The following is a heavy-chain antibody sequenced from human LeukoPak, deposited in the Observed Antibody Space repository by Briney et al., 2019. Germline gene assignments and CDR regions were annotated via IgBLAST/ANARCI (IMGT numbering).Heavy chain of an antibody. Sequence: PSETLSLTCAVYGGSFSGYYWSWIRQPPRKGLAWIGEINHSGSTNYNPSLQRRVTISVDTPKNQFSLTLSSVTAPGRAGYLFARGPRLSRYCSSTSCRRFDYWGQGTLVTVSS. CDR1: GGSFSGYY. V-gene: IGHV4-34*01. J-gene: IGHJ4*02. CDR2: INHSGST. D-gene: IGHD2-2*01. CDR3: ARGPRLSRYCSSTSCRRFDY.